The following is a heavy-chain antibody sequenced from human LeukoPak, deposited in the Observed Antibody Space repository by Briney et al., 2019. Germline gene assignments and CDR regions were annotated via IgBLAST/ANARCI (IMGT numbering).Heavy chain of an antibody. D-gene: IGHD2-2*01. CDR3: ARESVGDIVVVPAAQGWFDP. J-gene: IGHJ5*02. Sequence: GGSLRLSCAASGFTFSSYSMNWVRQAPGKGLEWVSSISSSSSYIYYADPVKGRFTISRDNAKNSLYLQMNSLRAEDTAVYYCARESVGDIVVVPAAQGWFDPWGQGTLVTVSS. CDR1: GFTFSSYS. CDR2: ISSSSSYI. V-gene: IGHV3-21*01.